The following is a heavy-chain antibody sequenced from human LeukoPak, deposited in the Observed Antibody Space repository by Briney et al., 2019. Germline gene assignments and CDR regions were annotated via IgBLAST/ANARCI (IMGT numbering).Heavy chain of an antibody. D-gene: IGHD3-22*01. CDR2: ISSSSSYI. V-gene: IGHV3-21*01. CDR1: GFTFSSYS. J-gene: IGHJ4*02. Sequence: TPGGSLRLSCAASGFTFSSYSMNWVRQAPGKGLEWVSSISSSSSYIYYADSVKGRFTISRDNAKNSLYLQMNSLRAEDTAVYYCARDGKGQSHYYDSSGYDYWGQGTLVTVSS. CDR3: ARDGKGQSHYYDSSGYDY.